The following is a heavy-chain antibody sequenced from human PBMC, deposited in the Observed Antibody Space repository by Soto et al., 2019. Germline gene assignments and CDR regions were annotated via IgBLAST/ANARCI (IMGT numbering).Heavy chain of an antibody. CDR3: ARHQDCISTSCYSHYYYGMDV. CDR2: IYYSGST. V-gene: IGHV4-39*01. D-gene: IGHD2-2*01. Sequence: PSETRSLTCTVSGGSISRSRYYWGWIRQPPGKGLEGMGRIYYSGSTYYNPSVKGRVTIPVDTSKNQFSLTLSSVTAADTAVYYCARHQDCISTSCYSHYYYGMDVWGQGTTVT. CDR1: GGSISRSRYY. J-gene: IGHJ6*02.